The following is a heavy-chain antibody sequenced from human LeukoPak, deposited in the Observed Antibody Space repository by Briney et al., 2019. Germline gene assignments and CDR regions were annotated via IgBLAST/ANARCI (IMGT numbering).Heavy chain of an antibody. D-gene: IGHD2-21*02. CDR3: ARSVCGGDCYHNWFDP. Sequence: ASVKVSCKASGYTFTSYYMHWVRQAPGQGLEWMGIINPSGGSTSYAQKFQGRVTMTRDMSTSTVYMELSSLRSEDTAVYYCARSVCGGDCYHNWFDPWGQGTLVTVSS. V-gene: IGHV1-46*01. J-gene: IGHJ5*02. CDR2: INPSGGST. CDR1: GYTFTSYY.